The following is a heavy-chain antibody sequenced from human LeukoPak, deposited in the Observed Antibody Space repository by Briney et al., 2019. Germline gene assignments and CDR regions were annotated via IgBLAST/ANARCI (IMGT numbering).Heavy chain of an antibody. Sequence: GSSVKVSCKASGGTSSSYTIGWVRQAPGQGLEWMGRIIPILGIANYAQKFQGRVTITADKSTSTAYMELSSLRSEDTAVYYCARDMTTVTTLTYWGQGTLVTVSS. V-gene: IGHV1-69*04. J-gene: IGHJ4*02. CDR2: IIPILGIA. CDR3: ARDMTTVTTLTY. CDR1: GGTSSSYT. D-gene: IGHD4-17*01.